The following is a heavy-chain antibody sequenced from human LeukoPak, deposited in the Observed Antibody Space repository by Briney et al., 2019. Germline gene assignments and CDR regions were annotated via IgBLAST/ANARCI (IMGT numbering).Heavy chain of an antibody. CDR1: GSTFSSYG. D-gene: IGHD4/OR15-4a*01. CDR2: IWYDGSNK. J-gene: IGHJ6*04. Sequence: GRSLRLSCAASGSTFSSYGMHWVRQAPGKGLEWVAVIWYDGSNKYYADSVKGRFTISRDNSKNTLYLQMNSLRAEDTAVYYCARDWDYYGASYGMDVWGKGTTVTVSS. V-gene: IGHV3-33*01. CDR3: ARDWDYYGASYGMDV.